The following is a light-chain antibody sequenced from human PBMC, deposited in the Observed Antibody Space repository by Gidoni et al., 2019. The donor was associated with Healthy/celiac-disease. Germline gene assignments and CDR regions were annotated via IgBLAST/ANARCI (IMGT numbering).Light chain of an antibody. Sequence: QSVLTQPPAASGTPGQRVTISCSGSSSNIGSNYVYWYQQLPGTAPKLLIYSNNQRPSGVPDRFSGSQSGTSASLAISGLRSEDEADYYCAAWDDRLSGWVFGGGTKLTVL. CDR1: SSNIGSNY. CDR2: SNN. J-gene: IGLJ3*02. CDR3: AAWDDRLSGWV. V-gene: IGLV1-47*02.